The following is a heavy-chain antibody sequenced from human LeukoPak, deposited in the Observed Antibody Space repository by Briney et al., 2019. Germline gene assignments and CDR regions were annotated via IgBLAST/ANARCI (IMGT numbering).Heavy chain of an antibody. CDR1: GFTFSSYS. D-gene: IGHD3-22*01. CDR3: ARELNYYDSSGYHQRYFDY. J-gene: IGHJ4*02. Sequence: KPGGPLRLSCAASGFTFSSYSMNWVRQAPGKGLEWVSSISSSSSYIYYADSVKGRFTISRDNAKNSLYLQMNSLRAEDTAVYYCARELNYYDSSGYHQRYFDYWGQGTLVTVSS. V-gene: IGHV3-21*01. CDR2: ISSSSSYI.